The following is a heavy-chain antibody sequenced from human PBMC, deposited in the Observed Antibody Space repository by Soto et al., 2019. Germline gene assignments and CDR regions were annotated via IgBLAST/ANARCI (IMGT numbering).Heavy chain of an antibody. CDR3: ATTTQTYCGGDCYIPFAFDI. J-gene: IGHJ3*02. CDR2: IYSSGTT. Sequence: SETLSLTCSVSGGSISGHYWSWIRLPAGRRLQWVGRIYSSGTTNYNPSLKSRVRMSVDTDRNSFSLRLDSVTAADTAVYYCATTTQTYCGGDCYIPFAFDIWGQGTMVTVSS. CDR1: GGSISGHY. V-gene: IGHV4-4*07. D-gene: IGHD2-21*02.